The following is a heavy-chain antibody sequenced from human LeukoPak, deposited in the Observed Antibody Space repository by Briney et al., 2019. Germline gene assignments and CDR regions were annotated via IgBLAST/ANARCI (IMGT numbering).Heavy chain of an antibody. CDR2: IYTSGST. CDR3: ARQPPVLRYFDWLGYYFDY. Sequence: SETLSLTCTVSGGSISSYYWSWIRQPAGKGLEWIGRIYTSGSTTYNPSLKSRVTMSVDTSKNQFSLKLSSVTAADTAVYYCARQPPVLRYFDWLGYYFDYWGQGTLVTVSS. D-gene: IGHD3-9*01. J-gene: IGHJ4*02. CDR1: GGSISSYY. V-gene: IGHV4-4*07.